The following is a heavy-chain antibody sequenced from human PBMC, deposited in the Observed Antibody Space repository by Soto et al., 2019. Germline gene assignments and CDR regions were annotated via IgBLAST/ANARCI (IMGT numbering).Heavy chain of an antibody. D-gene: IGHD5-12*01. CDR1: GFNFSNYL. V-gene: IGHV3-74*01. Sequence: ELQLVESGGGLVQPGGSLRLSCAASGFNFSNYLMHWVRQGPGKGLVWVSRIDSDGSDTIYADSVKGRFTISRDNAKNTLFLQMHSLRAEDMGVYYCARDGYIGFDYWGQGTLVTVSS. CDR2: IDSDGSDT. CDR3: ARDGYIGFDY. J-gene: IGHJ4*02.